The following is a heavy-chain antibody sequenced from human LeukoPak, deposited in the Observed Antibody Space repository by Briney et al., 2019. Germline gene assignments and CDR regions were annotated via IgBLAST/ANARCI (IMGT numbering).Heavy chain of an antibody. V-gene: IGHV4-4*07. CDR1: GGSISGYY. Sequence: SETLSLTCTVSGGSISGYYWSWIRQPAGKGLERIGRIYTSGSTNYNPSLKSRVTISVDKSKNHFSLKRSSVTAADTAVYYCAREVRAPYGDYADYWGQGTLVTVSS. CDR3: AREVRAPYGDYADY. J-gene: IGHJ4*02. CDR2: IYTSGST. D-gene: IGHD4-17*01.